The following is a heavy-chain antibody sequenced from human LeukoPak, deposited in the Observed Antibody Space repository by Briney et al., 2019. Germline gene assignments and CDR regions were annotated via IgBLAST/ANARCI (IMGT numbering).Heavy chain of an antibody. D-gene: IGHD1-26*01. CDR3: ARVVGGTSLLYYNYYMDV. V-gene: IGHV1-18*01. J-gene: IGHJ6*03. Sequence: GASVKVSCKASGYTFNNYAISWVRQAPGQGLEWMGWISAYKGNTNYAQKLQGRVTMTTDTSTSTVYMELRSLRSDDTAVYYCARVVGGTSLLYYNYYMDVWGKGTTVTVSS. CDR1: GYTFNNYA. CDR2: ISAYKGNT.